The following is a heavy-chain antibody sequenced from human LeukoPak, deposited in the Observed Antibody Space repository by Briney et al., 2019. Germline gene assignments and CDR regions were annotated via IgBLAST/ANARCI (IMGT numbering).Heavy chain of an antibody. V-gene: IGHV3-23*01. D-gene: IGHD5-18*01. J-gene: IGHJ4*02. CDR1: GFTFSSYA. CDR2: ISGRGGGT. Sequence: GGSLRLSCAASGFTFSSYAMSWVRQAPGKGLEWVSAISGRGGGTYYADSVKGRFTISRDNAKTSLYLQMNSLRDEDTAVYYRARPWGYSYGYSDYWGQGTLVTVSS. CDR3: ARPWGYSYGYSDY.